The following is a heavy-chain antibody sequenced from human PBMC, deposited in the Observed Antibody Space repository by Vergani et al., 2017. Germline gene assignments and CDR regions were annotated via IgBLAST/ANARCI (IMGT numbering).Heavy chain of an antibody. CDR1: GFRVTTYY. CDR2: IKSDGRT. Sequence: EVELLESGGGLAQPGGSLRVSCSASGFRVTTYYMSWVRQAPGKGLEWVSVIKSDGRTAYSESVRGRFTSSRDTSRNAVYLQMNILRVEDTGVYYCTRSECSGTTCYGHYFDLWGHGILVTVSS. V-gene: IGHV3-66*02. J-gene: IGHJ4*01. D-gene: IGHD2-15*01. CDR3: TRSECSGTTCYGHYFDL.